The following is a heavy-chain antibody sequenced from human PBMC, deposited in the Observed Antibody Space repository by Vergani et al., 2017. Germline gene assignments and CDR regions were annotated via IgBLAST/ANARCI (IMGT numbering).Heavy chain of an antibody. J-gene: IGHJ6*02. Sequence: QVQLVQSGAEVKKPGSSVKVSCKASGGTFSSYAISWVRQAPGQGLEWMGGIIPIFGTAHYAQKFQGRVTITADKSTSTAYMELSSLRSEDTAVYYCARERIVVVTANVTIYYGMDVWGQGTTVTVSS. CDR2: IIPIFGTA. V-gene: IGHV1-69*06. D-gene: IGHD2-21*02. CDR3: ARERIVVVTANVTIYYGMDV. CDR1: GGTFSSYA.